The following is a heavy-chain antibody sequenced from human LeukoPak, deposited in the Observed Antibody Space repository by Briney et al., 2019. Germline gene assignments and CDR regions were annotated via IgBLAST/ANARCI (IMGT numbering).Heavy chain of an antibody. V-gene: IGHV3-23*01. J-gene: IGHJ4*02. CDR2: ISGSGGST. D-gene: IGHD6-19*01. CDR1: GFTFSSYW. Sequence: GGSLRLSCAASGFTFSSYWMHWVRQAPGKGLEWVSAISGSGGSTYYADSVKGRFTISRDNSKNTLYLQMNSLRAEDTAVYYCAKREAYSSGWYAKALYFDYWGQGTLATVSS. CDR3: AKREAYSSGWYAKALYFDY.